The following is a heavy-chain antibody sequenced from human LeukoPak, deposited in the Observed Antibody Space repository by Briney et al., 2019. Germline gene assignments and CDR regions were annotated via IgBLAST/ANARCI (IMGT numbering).Heavy chain of an antibody. V-gene: IGHV3-33*01. J-gene: IGHJ6*02. CDR3: AVAADEDFYYGMDV. D-gene: IGHD6-19*01. Sequence: PGGSLRLSCAASGLNFSDYGMHWVRQAPGKGLEWVAVIFYDGRNRYYADSVEGRFTISRDNSKNTLYLQMNSLRAEDTAVYYCAVAADEDFYYGMDVWGQGTTVIVSS. CDR2: IFYDGRNR. CDR1: GLNFSDYG.